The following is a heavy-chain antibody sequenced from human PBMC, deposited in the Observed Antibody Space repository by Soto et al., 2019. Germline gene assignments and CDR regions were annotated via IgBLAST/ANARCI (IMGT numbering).Heavy chain of an antibody. D-gene: IGHD3-22*01. J-gene: IGHJ4*02. CDR3: VKDKYDTSGYLFDS. CDR2: ISYDGSNK. V-gene: IGHV3-30*18. Sequence: GGFLRLSCAASGVTFISYGMHWVRQAPGKGLEWVAIISYDGSNKYYADSVKGRFTISRDNSKNTLYLQMNGLRAEDTAVYYCVKDKYDTSGYLFDSWGQGTLVTVSS. CDR1: GVTFISYG.